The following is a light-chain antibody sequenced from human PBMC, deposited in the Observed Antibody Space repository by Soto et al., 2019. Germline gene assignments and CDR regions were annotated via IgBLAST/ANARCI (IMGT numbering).Light chain of an antibody. Sequence: DIQMTQSPSSLSASVGDRVTITCRASQDIRNDLVWYQQKPGRAPKRLIYAASSLQSGVPSSFSGSGSGTEFTLTISSLQPEDFATYYCLQHNNFPRAFGQGTKVEIK. V-gene: IGKV1-17*01. J-gene: IGKJ1*01. CDR1: QDIRND. CDR2: AAS. CDR3: LQHNNFPRA.